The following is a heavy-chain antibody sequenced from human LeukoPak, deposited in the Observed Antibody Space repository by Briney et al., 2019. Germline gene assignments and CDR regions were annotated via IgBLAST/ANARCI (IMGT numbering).Heavy chain of an antibody. V-gene: IGHV4-31*03. Sequence: PSQTLSLTCTVSGGSISSGGYYWSWIRQHPGKGLEWIGYIYYSGSTYYNPSLKSRVTISVDTSKNQFSLKLSSVTAADTAVYYCARGILDVVVVAAGYFDLWGRGTLVTVSS. CDR2: IYYSGST. CDR1: GGSISSGGYY. J-gene: IGHJ2*01. D-gene: IGHD2-15*01. CDR3: ARGILDVVVVAAGYFDL.